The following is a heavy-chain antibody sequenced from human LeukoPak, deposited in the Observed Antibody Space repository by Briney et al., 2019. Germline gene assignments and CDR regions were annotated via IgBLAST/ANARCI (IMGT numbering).Heavy chain of an antibody. J-gene: IGHJ5*01. CDR3: ARHATTPRGNWLDS. D-gene: IGHD2-15*01. Sequence: PGGSLRLSCAASGFTFSSYWIAWVRQMPGKGLEWMGVIYPGDSDTRYSPSFQGQVTISADKSITTAYLQWSSLKASDTAIFYCARHATTPRGNWLDSWGQGTLVTVSS. V-gene: IGHV5-51*01. CDR1: GFTFSSYW. CDR2: IYPGDSDT.